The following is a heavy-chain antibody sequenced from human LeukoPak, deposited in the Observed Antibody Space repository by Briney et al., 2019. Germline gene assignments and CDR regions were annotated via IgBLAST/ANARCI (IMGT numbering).Heavy chain of an antibody. CDR1: GGSISSGSYY. J-gene: IGHJ6*03. D-gene: IGHD2-2*01. CDR2: IYTSGST. CDR3: AGEYQLLHYMDV. Sequence: NPSETLSLTCTVSGGSISSGSYYWSWIRQPAGKGLEWIGRIYTSGSTNYNPSLRSRVTISVDTSKNQFSLKLSSVTAADTAVYYCAGEYQLLHYMDVWGKGTTVTISS. V-gene: IGHV4-61*02.